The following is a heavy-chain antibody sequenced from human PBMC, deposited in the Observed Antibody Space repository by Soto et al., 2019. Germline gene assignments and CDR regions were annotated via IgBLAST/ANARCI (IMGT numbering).Heavy chain of an antibody. CDR2: LSFDGSHS. V-gene: IGHV3-30-3*01. J-gene: IGHJ4*02. D-gene: IGHD2-15*01. Sequence: QVQLVESGGGVVQPGRSLRLSCAASEFTFIDHAMHWVRQAPGKGLEWVALLSFDGSHSYYADSLRGRFTISRDNSMNTLFLQMNSLRAEDTAAYYCARDAGKGYCSGGYCYAPDFWGQGTLVTVSS. CDR1: EFTFIDHA. CDR3: ARDAGKGYCSGGYCYAPDF.